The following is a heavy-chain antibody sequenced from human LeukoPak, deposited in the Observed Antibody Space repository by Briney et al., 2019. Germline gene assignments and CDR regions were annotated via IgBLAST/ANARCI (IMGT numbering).Heavy chain of an antibody. J-gene: IGHJ2*01. D-gene: IGHD3-22*01. Sequence: GGSLKLSCAASGFTFSSYGMHWVRQAPGKGLEWVAVLWFDGSNTYYADSVKGRFTISRDNSKNTLYLQMNSLRAEDTAVYYCAKDPYYYDSSDYLRDVRGYFDLWGRGTLVTVSS. CDR3: AKDPYYYDSSDYLRDVRGYFDL. CDR2: LWFDGSNT. V-gene: IGHV3-33*06. CDR1: GFTFSSYG.